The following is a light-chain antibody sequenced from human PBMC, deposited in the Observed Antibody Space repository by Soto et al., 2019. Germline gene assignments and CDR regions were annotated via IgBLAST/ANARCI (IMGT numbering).Light chain of an antibody. CDR2: DVS. V-gene: IGLV2-14*03. CDR1: SSDVGRYNY. J-gene: IGLJ3*02. Sequence: QSALTQPASVSGSPGQSITISCSGTSSDVGRYNYVSWYQQHPGKAPKLMIYDVSNRPTGVSYRFSGSKSGNTASLTISGLQAEDEADYYCTSYTRDSSLLFGGGTKVTVL. CDR3: TSYTRDSSLL.